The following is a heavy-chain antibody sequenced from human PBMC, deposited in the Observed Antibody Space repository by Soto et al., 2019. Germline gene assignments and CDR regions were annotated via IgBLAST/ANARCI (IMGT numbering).Heavy chain of an antibody. V-gene: IGHV2-5*02. D-gene: IGHD6-6*01. CDR2: IYWDDDK. CDR3: AHNGDSSSWGVSNYYYYGMDV. CDR1: GFSLSTSGVG. Sequence: QITLKESGPTLVKPTQTLTLTCTFSGFSLSTSGVGVGWIRQPPGKALEWLALIYWDDDKRYSPSLKSRLTITKDTSKNQVVLTMTNMDPVDTATYYCAHNGDSSSWGVSNYYYYGMDVWGQGTTVTVSS. J-gene: IGHJ6*02.